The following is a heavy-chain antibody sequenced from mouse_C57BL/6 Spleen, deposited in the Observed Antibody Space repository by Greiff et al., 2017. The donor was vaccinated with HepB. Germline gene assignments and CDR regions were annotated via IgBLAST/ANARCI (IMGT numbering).Heavy chain of an antibody. CDR3: AAYYYGSRGYFDV. D-gene: IGHD1-1*01. CDR1: GFSLTSYG. CDR2: IWRGGST. J-gene: IGHJ1*03. V-gene: IGHV2-5*01. Sequence: VQLQQSGPGLVQPSQSLSITCTVSGFSLTSYGVHWVRQSPGKGLEWLGVIWRGGSTGYNAAFMSRLSITKDNSKSQVFFKMNSLQADDTAIYYWAAYYYGSRGYFDVWGTGTTVTVSS.